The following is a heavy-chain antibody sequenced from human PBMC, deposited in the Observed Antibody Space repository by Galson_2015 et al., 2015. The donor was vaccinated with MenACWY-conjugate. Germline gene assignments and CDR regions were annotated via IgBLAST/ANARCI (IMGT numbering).Heavy chain of an antibody. D-gene: IGHD1-26*01. CDR1: GYTFTSYG. CDR3: ARPAIPSGSYLYGAGYYFDY. Sequence: SVKVSCKASGYTFTSYGTSWVRQAPGQGLEWMGWISAYNGNTNYAQKLQGRVTMTTDTSTSTAYMELRSLRSDDTAVYYCARPAIPSGSYLYGAGYYFDYWGQGTLVTVSS. J-gene: IGHJ4*02. V-gene: IGHV1-18*04. CDR2: ISAYNGNT.